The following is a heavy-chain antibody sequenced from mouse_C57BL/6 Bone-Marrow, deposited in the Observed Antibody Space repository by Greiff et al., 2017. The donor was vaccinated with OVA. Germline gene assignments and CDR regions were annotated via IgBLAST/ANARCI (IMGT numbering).Heavy chain of an antibody. D-gene: IGHD2-12*01. V-gene: IGHV2-3*01. CDR1: GFSLTSYG. J-gene: IGHJ1*03. Sequence: VKLQQSGPGLVAPSQSLSITCTVSGFSLTSYGVSWVRQPPGTGLEWLGVIWGDGSTNYHSSLISRLSISKDNSKSKVFLKLNSLQTDDTATYYCAKRNYYSEYIDVWGTGTTVTVSS. CDR3: AKRNYYSEYIDV. CDR2: IWGDGST.